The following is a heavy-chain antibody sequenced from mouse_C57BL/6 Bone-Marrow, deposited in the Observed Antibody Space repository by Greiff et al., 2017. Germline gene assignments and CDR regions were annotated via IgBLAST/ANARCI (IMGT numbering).Heavy chain of an antibody. D-gene: IGHD1-1*01. V-gene: IGHV5-16*01. J-gene: IGHJ2*01. CDR3: ARDGYYGSDY. Sequence: EVMLVESEGGLVQPGSSMKLSCTASGFTFSDYYMAWVRQVPEKGLEWVANINYDGSSTYYLDSLKSRFIISRDNAKNILYLQMSSLKSEDTAKYYCARDGYYGSDYWGQGTTLTVSS. CDR1: GFTFSDYY. CDR2: INYDGSST.